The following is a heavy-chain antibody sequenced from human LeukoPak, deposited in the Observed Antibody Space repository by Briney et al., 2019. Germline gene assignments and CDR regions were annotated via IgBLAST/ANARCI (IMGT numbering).Heavy chain of an antibody. CDR3: ARDPVGRRAFDI. V-gene: IGHV6-1*01. CDR1: GDXVSSNNAG. Sequence: SQTLSLTCAISGDXVSSNNAGWNWIRQSPSRGLEWLGMTYYRSKWYNDYAVSVKSRITINPDTSKNQFSLQLNSVTPEDTAVYYCARDPVGRRAFDIWGQGTMVTVSS. J-gene: IGHJ3*02. CDR2: TYYRSKWYN. D-gene: IGHD3-10*01.